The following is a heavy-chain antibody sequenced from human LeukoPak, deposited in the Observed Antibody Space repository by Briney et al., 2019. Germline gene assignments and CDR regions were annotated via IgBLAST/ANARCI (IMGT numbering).Heavy chain of an antibody. D-gene: IGHD4-17*01. CDR2: IWYDGSNK. J-gene: IGHJ4*02. CDR1: GFTFSSYG. V-gene: IGHV3-33*06. Sequence: GGSLRLSCAASGFTFSSYGMHWVRQAPGKGLEWVAVIWYDGSNKYYADSVKGRFTISRDNSKNTLYLQMNSLSAEDTAVYYCAKDARLYGDYVPYFDYWGQGTLVTVSS. CDR3: AKDARLYGDYVPYFDY.